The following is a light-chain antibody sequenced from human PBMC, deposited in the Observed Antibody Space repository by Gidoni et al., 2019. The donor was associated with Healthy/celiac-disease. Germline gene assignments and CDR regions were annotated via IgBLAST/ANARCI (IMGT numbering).Light chain of an antibody. J-gene: IGKJ2*01. CDR1: QGINTY. V-gene: IGKV1-8*01. Sequence: AIRMTQSPSSFSASTGDRVSITCRASQGINTYLAWYQQKPGKAPKLLIYAASTLQSGAPSRFSGSGSGTNFTLTIGCLQSEDFATYYCQQYSGFPYTFGQGTKLEIK. CDR3: QQYSGFPYT. CDR2: AAS.